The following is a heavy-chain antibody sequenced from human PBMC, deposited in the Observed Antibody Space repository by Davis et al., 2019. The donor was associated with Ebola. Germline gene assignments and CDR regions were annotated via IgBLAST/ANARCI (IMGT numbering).Heavy chain of an antibody. J-gene: IGHJ4*02. Sequence: GGSLRLSCAVSGVTFRNYVMSWVRQAPGKGLEWVSSISSSGGNSFYMDSVKGRVTISRDNSKNSLYLQMNSLRTEDTALYYCAKDVSRTKYSSGWYGFDHWGQGTLVTVSS. CDR2: ISSSGGNS. CDR3: AKDVSRTKYSSGWYGFDH. CDR1: GVTFRNYV. D-gene: IGHD6-19*01. V-gene: IGHV3-43*02.